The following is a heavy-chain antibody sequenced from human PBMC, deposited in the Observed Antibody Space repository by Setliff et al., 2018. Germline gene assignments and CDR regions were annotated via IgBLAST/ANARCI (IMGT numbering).Heavy chain of an antibody. CDR1: GGSISSYY. J-gene: IGHJ6*03. Sequence: PSETLSLTCTVSGGSISSYYWSWIRQPAGKGLEWIGQIYTTVSANSVSTNYNPSLRSRVTISVDTSKNQFSLKLSSVTASDTAAYYCARMTGFLYTDVWGKGTTVTVSS. V-gene: IGHV4-4*07. D-gene: IGHD3-3*01. CDR2: IYTTVSANSVST. CDR3: ARMTGFLYTDV.